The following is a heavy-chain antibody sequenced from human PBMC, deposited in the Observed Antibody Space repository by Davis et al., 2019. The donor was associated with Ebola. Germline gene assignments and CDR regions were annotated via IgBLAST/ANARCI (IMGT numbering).Heavy chain of an antibody. V-gene: IGHV3-21*04. D-gene: IGHD6-19*01. J-gene: IGHJ4*02. Sequence: PGGSLRLSCAASGFTFSNYAMSWVRQASGKGLEWVSSISSISSYIYYSDSVKGRFTISRDNAKNSLYLQMNSLRVEDTAVYYCVRDGWDSLFDYWGQGTMVTVSS. CDR3: VRDGWDSLFDY. CDR1: GFTFSNYA. CDR2: ISSISSYI.